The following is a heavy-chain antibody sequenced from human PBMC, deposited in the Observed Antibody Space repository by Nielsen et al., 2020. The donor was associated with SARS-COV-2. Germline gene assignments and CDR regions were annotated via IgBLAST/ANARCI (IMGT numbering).Heavy chain of an antibody. D-gene: IGHD4-17*01. CDR3: ATIAVTTKIDY. J-gene: IGHJ4*02. V-gene: IGHV3-21*01. CDR1: GFTFSSYS. Sequence: GESLKISCAASGFTFSSYSMNWVRQAPGKGLEWVSSISSSSSYIYYADSVKGRFTISRDNAKNSLYLQMNSLRAGDTAVYYCATIAVTTKIDYWGQGTLVTVSS. CDR2: ISSSSSYI.